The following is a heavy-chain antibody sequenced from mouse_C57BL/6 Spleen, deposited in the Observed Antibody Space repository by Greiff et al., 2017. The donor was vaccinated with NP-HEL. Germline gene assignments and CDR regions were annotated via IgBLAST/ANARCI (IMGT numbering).Heavy chain of an antibody. CDR1: GYAFSSSW. CDR2: IYPGDGDT. Sequence: VKLQQSGPELVKPGASVKISCKASGYAFSSSWMNWVKQRPGKGLEWIGRIYPGDGDTNYNGKFKGKATLTADKSSSTAYMQLSSLTSEDSAVYFCARWKIFTGAMDYWGQGTSVTVSS. V-gene: IGHV1-82*01. J-gene: IGHJ4*01. CDR3: ARWKIFTGAMDY.